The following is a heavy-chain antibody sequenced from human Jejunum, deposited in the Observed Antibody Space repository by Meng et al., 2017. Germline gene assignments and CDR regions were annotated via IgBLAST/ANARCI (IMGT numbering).Heavy chain of an antibody. J-gene: IGHJ1*01. D-gene: IGHD1-1*01. CDR3: TNDLLNH. CDR1: GFTLTHHW. Sequence: VQSVEPAVTLAMARSSQILYGRGVGFTLTHHWMHWLLHGPWKGLVWFLRINPAWSNPTYSDSLKGRFTLSRDNAKNTVYLQMNSLRAEDTAVCYCTNDLLNHWGQGALVTVSS. V-gene: IGHV3-74*01. CDR2: INPAWSNP.